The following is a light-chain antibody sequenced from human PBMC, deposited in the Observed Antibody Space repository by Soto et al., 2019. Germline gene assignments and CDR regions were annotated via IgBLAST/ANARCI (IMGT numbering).Light chain of an antibody. CDR1: QSVSSH. J-gene: IGKJ5*01. CDR2: DAS. Sequence: EIVLTQSPATLSLSPGERATLSCRASQSVSSHLAWYQQKPGQAPRLLIYDASNRATGIPARFSGSGSGTDITYSIRSLSPKDSVLHYFHQYATSPRTFGEGTRLEIK. V-gene: IGKV3-11*01. CDR3: HQYATSPRT.